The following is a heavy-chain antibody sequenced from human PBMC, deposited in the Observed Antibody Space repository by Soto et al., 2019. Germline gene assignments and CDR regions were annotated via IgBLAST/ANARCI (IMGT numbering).Heavy chain of an antibody. Sequence: QITLKESGPTLVKPTQTLTLTCTFSGFSLSTSGVGVGWIRQPPGKALEWLALIYCDDDKRYSPSLKSRLTITEDTSKNQVVLTMTNMDPVDTATYCCAHSQYYYGSGHMEVWGQGTTVTVSS. D-gene: IGHD3-10*01. CDR3: AHSQYYYGSGHMEV. CDR1: GFSLSTSGVG. V-gene: IGHV2-5*02. J-gene: IGHJ6*02. CDR2: IYCDDDK.